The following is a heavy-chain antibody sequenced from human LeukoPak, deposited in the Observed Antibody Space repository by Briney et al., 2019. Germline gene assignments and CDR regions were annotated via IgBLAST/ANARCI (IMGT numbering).Heavy chain of an antibody. D-gene: IGHD6-13*01. CDR2: ISGSCSYI. CDR3: ARIAALYYYYMVV. V-gene: IGHV3-21*01. CDR1: GFTFSSYW. Sequence: GGSLRLSCAASGFTFSSYWMSWVRQAPGKGLEWVSAISGSCSYIYYADSVKGRFTISRDNAKNSLYLQMNSLRAEDTAVYYCARIAALYYYYMVVWGKGTTVTVSS. J-gene: IGHJ6*03.